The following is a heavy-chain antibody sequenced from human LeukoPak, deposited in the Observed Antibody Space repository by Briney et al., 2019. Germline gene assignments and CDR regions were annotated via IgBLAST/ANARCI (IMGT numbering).Heavy chain of an antibody. CDR3: GSYRNWFDP. Sequence: SETLSLTCTVSGGSISSSSYYWGWIRQPPGKGLEWIGSIYYSGSTYYNLSLKSRVTISVDTSKNQFSLKLSSVTAADTAVYYCGSYRNWFDPWGQGTLVTVSS. CDR2: IYYSGST. V-gene: IGHV4-39*01. CDR1: GGSISSSSYY. J-gene: IGHJ5*02. D-gene: IGHD1-14*01.